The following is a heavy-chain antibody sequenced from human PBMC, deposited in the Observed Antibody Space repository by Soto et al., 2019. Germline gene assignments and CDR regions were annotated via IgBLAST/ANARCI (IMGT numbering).Heavy chain of an antibody. CDR3: ARLGRVMATIIYHYGMDV. Sequence: SETLSLTCTVSGGSISSYYWSWIRQPPGKGLEWIGYIYYSGSTNYNPSLKSRVTISVDTSKNQFSLKLSSVTAADTAVYYCARLGRVMATIIYHYGMDVWGQGTTVTVSS. J-gene: IGHJ6*02. CDR1: GGSISSYY. V-gene: IGHV4-59*01. D-gene: IGHD5-12*01. CDR2: IYYSGST.